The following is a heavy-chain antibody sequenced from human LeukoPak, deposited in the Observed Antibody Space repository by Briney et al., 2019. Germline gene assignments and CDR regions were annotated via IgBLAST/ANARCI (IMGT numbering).Heavy chain of an antibody. D-gene: IGHD6-19*01. CDR3: ARLGPDSSERFDH. Sequence: GASVKVSCKTSGYTFSSYGIGWVRQAPGQGLDLMGWISAYTGNTSYAHKFQGRVLMTTDRSTNSASLELRSLRSDDTAVYYCARLGPDSSERFDHWGQGTLVTVSS. CDR2: ISAYTGNT. V-gene: IGHV1-18*01. CDR1: GYTFSSYG. J-gene: IGHJ4*02.